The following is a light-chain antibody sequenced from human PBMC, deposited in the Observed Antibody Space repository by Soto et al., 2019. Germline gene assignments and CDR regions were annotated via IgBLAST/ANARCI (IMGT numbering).Light chain of an antibody. Sequence: EIIMTRSPVTRSGSLVGRGTVCVRASQSVNSNLAWYQQKPGQAPRLLIYGASTRATGIPASFIGNGSGTEFTLTASSLQPEDFAVYYCQQYNNWPFTFGPGTKVDIK. CDR2: GAS. CDR3: QQYNNWPFT. J-gene: IGKJ3*01. V-gene: IGKV3-15*01. CDR1: QSVNSN.